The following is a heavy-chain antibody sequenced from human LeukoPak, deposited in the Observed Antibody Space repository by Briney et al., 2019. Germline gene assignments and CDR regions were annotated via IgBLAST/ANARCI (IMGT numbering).Heavy chain of an antibody. CDR2: IGSSGTTI. CDR1: GFTFSTYS. CDR3: ARRFPSPYYFDY. J-gene: IGHJ4*02. V-gene: IGHV3-48*04. D-gene: IGHD3-10*01. Sequence: GGSLRLSCAVSGFTFSTYSMDWVRQAPGKGLEWVSYIGSSGTTIYYADFVKGRFTISRDNAKNSLYLQMNSLRAEDTAVYYCARRFPSPYYFDYWGQGTLVTVSS.